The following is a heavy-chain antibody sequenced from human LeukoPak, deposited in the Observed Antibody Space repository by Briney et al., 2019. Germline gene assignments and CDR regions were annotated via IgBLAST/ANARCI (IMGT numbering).Heavy chain of an antibody. CDR3: AKGVQAKMATIPYFDY. CDR2: ISGSGGST. Sequence: PGGSLRLSCAASGFTFSSYAMSWVRQAPGKGLEWVSAISGSGGSTYYADSVKGRFTISRDNSKNTLYLQMNSLRAEDTAVYYCAKGVQAKMATIPYFDYWGQGTLVTVSS. D-gene: IGHD5-24*01. J-gene: IGHJ4*02. V-gene: IGHV3-23*01. CDR1: GFTFSSYA.